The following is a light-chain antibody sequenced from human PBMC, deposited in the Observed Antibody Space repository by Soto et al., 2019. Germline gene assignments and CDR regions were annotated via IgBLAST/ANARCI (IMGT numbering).Light chain of an antibody. V-gene: IGKV1-27*01. J-gene: IGKJ5*01. Sequence: IQITQAPYPRSPPGWTQIAITCRAVQDIRSYLAWYQQKPGKVPKLLIYAASTLQSGVPSRFSGSGSGTDFTLTISSLEPEDFAVYYCQQRNNWPPGITFGQGTRLEIK. CDR3: QQRNNWPPGIT. CDR2: AAS. CDR1: QDIRSY.